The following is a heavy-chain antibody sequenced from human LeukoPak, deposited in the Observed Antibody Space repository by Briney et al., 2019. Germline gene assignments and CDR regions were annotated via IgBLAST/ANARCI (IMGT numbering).Heavy chain of an antibody. CDR2: INPNSGGT. CDR3: ARDYYGSGSYYQLGY. J-gene: IGHJ4*02. CDR1: GYTFTGYY. Sequence: GASVEVSCKASGYTFTGYYLHWVRQAPGQGLEWMGWINPNSGGTKYAQKFQGRVTVTKDTSISTAYMDLSRLRSDDTAVYYCARDYYGSGSYYQLGYWGQGTLVTVSS. D-gene: IGHD3-10*01. V-gene: IGHV1-2*02.